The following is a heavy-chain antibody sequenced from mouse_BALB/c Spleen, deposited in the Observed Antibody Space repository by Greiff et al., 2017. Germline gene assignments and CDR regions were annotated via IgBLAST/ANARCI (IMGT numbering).Heavy chain of an antibody. CDR1: GLTFSDFY. J-gene: IGHJ4*01. V-gene: IGHV7-1*02. Sequence: EVKVVESGGGLVQPGGSLRLSCATSGLTFSDFYMEWVRQPPGKRLEWIAASRNKANDYTTEYSASVKGRFIVSRDTSQSILYLQMNALGAEDTAIYYCARDGNFYAMDYWGQGTSVTVSS. CDR2: SRNKANDYTT. CDR3: ARDGNFYAMDY.